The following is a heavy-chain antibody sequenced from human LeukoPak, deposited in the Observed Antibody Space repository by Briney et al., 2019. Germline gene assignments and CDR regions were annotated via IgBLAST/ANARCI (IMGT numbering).Heavy chain of an antibody. CDR2: ISGSTKSA. CDR1: GFTFSDFG. J-gene: IGHJ4*02. Sequence: GGSLTLSCAGSGFTFSDFGMSWVRQAPGKGLEWVSSISGSTKSAYYADSVRGRFTISRDNAQNSLSLQLNSLRVEDTAVYYCARDTYSSGSYNAWGEGTLVIVPS. CDR3: ARDTYSSGSYNA. D-gene: IGHD1-26*01. V-gene: IGHV3-21*01.